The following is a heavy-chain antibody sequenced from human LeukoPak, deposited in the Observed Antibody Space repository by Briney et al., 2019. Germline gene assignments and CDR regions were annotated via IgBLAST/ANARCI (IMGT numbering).Heavy chain of an antibody. D-gene: IGHD3-3*01. J-gene: IGHJ4*02. CDR3: ARSGTAFDFWSGYQPNFDY. CDR1: GYTFTSYG. CDR2: ISAYNGNT. Sequence: ASVKVSCKASGYTFTSYGISWVRQAPGQGLEWMGWISAYNGNTNYAQKLQGRVTMTTDTSTSTAYMELRSLRSDDTAVYYCARSGTAFDFWSGYQPNFDYWGQGTLVTVSS. V-gene: IGHV1-18*01.